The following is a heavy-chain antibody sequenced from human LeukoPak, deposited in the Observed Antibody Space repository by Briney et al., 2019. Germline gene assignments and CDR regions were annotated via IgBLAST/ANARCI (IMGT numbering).Heavy chain of an antibody. J-gene: IGHJ3*02. CDR3: ARELESQGRTPGNAFDI. Sequence: GGSLRLSCAVSGFTFSSYAMSWVRQAPGKGLEWVSYISSDSGTIYYADSVKGRFTISRDNAKNSLYLQMNSLRAEDTAVYYCARELESQGRTPGNAFDIWGQGTMVTVSS. CDR2: ISSDSGTI. D-gene: IGHD3-3*01. V-gene: IGHV3-48*01. CDR1: GFTFSSYA.